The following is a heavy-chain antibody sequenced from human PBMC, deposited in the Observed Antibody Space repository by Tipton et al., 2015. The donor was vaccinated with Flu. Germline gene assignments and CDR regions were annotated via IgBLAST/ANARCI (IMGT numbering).Heavy chain of an antibody. Sequence: TPSLTCAVSGYSISSGFYWGWIRQPPGKGLEWIGTIYHSGSPNYNPSLKSRVTISKDTSKNQFSLTLNSVTAADTAMYYCARYSSSVATYWYFDLWGRGTLVTVSS. D-gene: IGHD6-6*01. CDR1: GYSISSGFY. CDR2: IYHSGSP. CDR3: ARYSSSVATYWYFDL. J-gene: IGHJ2*01. V-gene: IGHV4-38-2*01.